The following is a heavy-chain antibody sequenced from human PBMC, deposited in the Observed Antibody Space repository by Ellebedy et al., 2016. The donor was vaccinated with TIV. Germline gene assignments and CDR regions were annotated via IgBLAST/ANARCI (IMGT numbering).Heavy chain of an antibody. CDR2: ISADRGNT. J-gene: IGHJ6*02. V-gene: IGHV1-18*01. D-gene: IGHD1-26*01. CDR1: GYTFTSNG. Sequence: AASVKVSCKAPGYTFTSNGFTWVRQAPGQGLEWMGWISADRGNTNYAQNLQGRVTMTRDTSTSTAYMELRSLRSDDTAVYYCAVGGAGGYAYYGMDVWGQGTTVTVSS. CDR3: AVGGAGGYAYYGMDV.